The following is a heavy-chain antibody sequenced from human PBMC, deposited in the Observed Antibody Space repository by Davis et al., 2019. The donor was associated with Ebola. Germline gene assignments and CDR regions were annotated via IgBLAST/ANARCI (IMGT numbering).Heavy chain of an antibody. V-gene: IGHV6-1*01. CDR2: TYYKSKWYN. D-gene: IGHD5-12*01. J-gene: IGHJ4*02. CDR3: ARGWLRSGFDY. Sequence: HPQTPSLTCAISGDTVSSAGWNWIRHSPSRGLEWLGRTYYKSKWYNDYAASVKSRITINPDTSKNQFSLQLNSVTPEDTAVYYCARGWLRSGFDYWGQGAPVTVSS. CDR1: GDTVSSAG.